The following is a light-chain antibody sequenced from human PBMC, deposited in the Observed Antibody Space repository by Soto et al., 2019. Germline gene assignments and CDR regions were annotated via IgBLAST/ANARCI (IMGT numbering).Light chain of an antibody. CDR1: QGIGNS. CDR2: SAS. Sequence: IQMTQSPSSLSASVGDRVIITGRARQGIGNSLAWYQQKAGSVPKLLMHSASTLLSGVPSRFSGSGSGTDFTLTISRLQPEDVATYYCQKYDSVTWTFGQGNKVEIK. V-gene: IGKV1-27*01. J-gene: IGKJ1*01. CDR3: QKYDSVTWT.